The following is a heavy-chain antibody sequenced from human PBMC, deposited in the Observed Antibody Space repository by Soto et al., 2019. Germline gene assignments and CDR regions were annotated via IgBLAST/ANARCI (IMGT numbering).Heavy chain of an antibody. D-gene: IGHD3-3*01. V-gene: IGHV3-23*01. J-gene: IGHJ6*02. CDR1: GFTFSSNA. Sequence: LRLSCAASGFTFSSNAMSWVRQAPGKGLEWVSAISGSGGSTYYADSVKGRFTISRDNSKNTLYLQMNSLRAEDTAVYYCAKDQPEWLSSNYYYGMDVWGQGTTVTVSS. CDR3: AKDQPEWLSSNYYYGMDV. CDR2: ISGSGGST.